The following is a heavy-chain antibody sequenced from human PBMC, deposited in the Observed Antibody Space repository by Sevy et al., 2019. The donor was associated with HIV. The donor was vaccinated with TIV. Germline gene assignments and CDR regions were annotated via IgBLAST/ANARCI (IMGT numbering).Heavy chain of an antibody. J-gene: IGHJ3*02. CDR2: ISYDGSNK. D-gene: IGHD3-22*01. Sequence: GGSLRLSCAASGFTFSSYAMLWVRQAPGKGLEWVAVISYDGSNKYYADSVKGRFTISRDNSKNTLYLQMNSLRAEDTAVYYCARGGYYDSSGYYYDAFDIWGQGTMVTVSS. CDR1: GFTFSSYA. V-gene: IGHV3-30-3*01. CDR3: ARGGYYDSSGYYYDAFDI.